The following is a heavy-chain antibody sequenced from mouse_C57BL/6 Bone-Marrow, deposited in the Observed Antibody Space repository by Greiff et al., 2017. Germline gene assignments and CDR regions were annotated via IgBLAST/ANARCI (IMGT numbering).Heavy chain of an antibody. D-gene: IGHD2-3*01. Sequence: QVQLQQPGAELVKPGASVKMSCKASGYTFTSYWITWVKQRPGQGLEWIGEIYPGSGSTNYNEKFKSKATLTVDTSSSTAYMQLLSLTTEDSAVYYCARSDGYNEGCAYWGQGTLLTVSA. J-gene: IGHJ3*01. CDR2: IYPGSGST. CDR3: ARSDGYNEGCAY. CDR1: GYTFTSYW. V-gene: IGHV1-55*01.